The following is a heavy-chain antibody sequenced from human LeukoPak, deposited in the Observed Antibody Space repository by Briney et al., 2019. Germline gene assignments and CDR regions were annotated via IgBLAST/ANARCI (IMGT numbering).Heavy chain of an antibody. D-gene: IGHD3-10*01. CDR3: AKWQYYGSGDDY. CDR2: ISGSGDST. CDR1: GFTFSTYG. V-gene: IGHV3-23*01. J-gene: IGHJ4*02. Sequence: GGSLRLSCAGSGFTFSTYGMSWVRQAPNKGLEWLSTISGSGDSTYYADSVKGRFTISRDNSKNTLFLQMNSLRAEDAAIYYCAKWQYYGSGDDYWGQGTLVTVSS.